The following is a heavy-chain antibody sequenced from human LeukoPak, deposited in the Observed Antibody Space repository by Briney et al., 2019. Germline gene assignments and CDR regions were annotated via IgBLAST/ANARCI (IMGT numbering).Heavy chain of an antibody. V-gene: IGHV4-59*01. J-gene: IGHJ4*02. Sequence: SETLSLTCTVSGGSISSYYWSWIRQPPGKGLEWIGYIYYSGSTNYNPSLKSRVTISVDTSKNQFSLKLSSVTAADTAVYYCARTPRRVGATTFDYWGQGTLVTVSS. D-gene: IGHD1-26*01. CDR2: IYYSGST. CDR3: ARTPRRVGATTFDY. CDR1: GGSISSYY.